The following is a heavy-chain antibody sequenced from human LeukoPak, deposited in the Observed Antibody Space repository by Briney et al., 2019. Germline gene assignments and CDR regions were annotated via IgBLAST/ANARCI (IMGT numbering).Heavy chain of an antibody. J-gene: IGHJ4*02. CDR1: GFTFASYA. Sequence: GGSLRVSCAASGFTFASYAMTWVRQAPGNGLEWVSAVSGSGGSTYSADSVKGRFTISRDNSKNTLYLQINSLRAEDTAVYYCARDGTAMVITNGYFDYWGQGTLVTVSS. D-gene: IGHD5-18*01. CDR2: VSGSGGST. CDR3: ARDGTAMVITNGYFDY. V-gene: IGHV3-23*01.